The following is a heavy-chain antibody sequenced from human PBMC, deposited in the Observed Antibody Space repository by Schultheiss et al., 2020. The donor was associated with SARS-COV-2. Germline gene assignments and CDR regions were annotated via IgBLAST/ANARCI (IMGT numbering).Heavy chain of an antibody. CDR1: GGTISSYY. D-gene: IGHD6-13*01. CDR3: AGDRSSSSVYFDY. V-gene: IGHV4-4*07. CDR2: IYSSGSS. Sequence: SETLSLTCTVSGGTISSYYWSWIRQPAGEGLEWIGRIYSSGSSSYNPSLKSRVTRSEDTSKNQLSLNLRSVTAADTAVYYCAGDRSSSSVYFDYWGQGTLVTVSS. J-gene: IGHJ4*02.